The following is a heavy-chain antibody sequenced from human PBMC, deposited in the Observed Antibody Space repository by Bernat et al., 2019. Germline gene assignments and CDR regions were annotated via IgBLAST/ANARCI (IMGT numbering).Heavy chain of an antibody. J-gene: IGHJ6*02. CDR3: AKDLTGYYGMDV. V-gene: IGHV3-43*01. CDR2: ISWDGSST. Sequence: EVQLVASGGVVVQPGGSLRLSCAASGFTFDDYTMHWVRQAPGKGLEWVSLISWDGSSTYYADSVKSRFTISRDNSKNSLYLQMNSLRTEDTALYYCAKDLTGYYGMDVWGQGTTVTVSS. CDR1: GFTFDDYT.